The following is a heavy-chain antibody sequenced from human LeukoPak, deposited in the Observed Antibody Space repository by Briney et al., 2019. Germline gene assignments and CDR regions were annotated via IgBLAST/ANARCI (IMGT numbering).Heavy chain of an antibody. CDR2: ISGSGGDT. CDR1: GFTFSSYA. V-gene: IGHV3-23*01. Sequence: GGSLRLSCAASGFTFSSYAMSWVRQAPGKGLEWVSTISGSGGDTYYADSLKGRFTISRDDSKNTLYLQMNSLRAEDTAVYYCAKDLKFDPWGQGTLVIVSS. J-gene: IGHJ5*02. CDR3: AKDLKFDP.